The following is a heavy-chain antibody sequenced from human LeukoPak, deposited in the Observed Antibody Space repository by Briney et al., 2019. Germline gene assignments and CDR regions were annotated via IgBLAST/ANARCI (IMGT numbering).Heavy chain of an antibody. J-gene: IGHJ4*02. D-gene: IGHD2-2*01. CDR2: INHSGST. CDR1: GGSFSGYY. Sequence: SETLSLTCAVYGGSFSGYYWSWIRQPPGKGLEWIGEINHSGSTNYNPSLKSRVTISVDTSKNQFSLKLSSVTAADTAVYYCARHSTVVVPAVDYWGQGTLVTVSS. CDR3: ARHSTVVVPAVDY. V-gene: IGHV4-34*01.